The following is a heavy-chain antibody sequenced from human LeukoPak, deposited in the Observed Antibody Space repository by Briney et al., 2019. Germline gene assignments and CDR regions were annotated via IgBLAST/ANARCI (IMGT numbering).Heavy chain of an antibody. CDR3: ARQENYHDSGSYYNSPYFFDY. V-gene: IGHV5-51*01. CDR1: QYIFTSYW. D-gene: IGHD3-10*01. J-gene: IGHJ4*02. CDR2: INPDDSDT. Sequence: GESLKISCTGSQYIFTSYWIGWVRQMPGKGLEWMGIINPDDSDTRYSPSFQGQVTFSADKSISTAYLQWGSLKASDTAMYYCARQENYHDSGSYYNSPYFFDYWGQGTLLTVSS.